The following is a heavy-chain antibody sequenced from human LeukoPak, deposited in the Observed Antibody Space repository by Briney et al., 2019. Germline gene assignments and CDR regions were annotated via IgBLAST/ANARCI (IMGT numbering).Heavy chain of an antibody. CDR3: ARGHSGSSLSFFDF. CDR1: GYTFTTYG. D-gene: IGHD1-26*01. V-gene: IGHV1-18*01. Sequence: ASVKVSCKASGYTFTTYGFNWVRQAPGQGLEWMGWISAYNGDTQYAQKLQGRVTMTTDTSTRTAYLELRSLSSDDTAVYYCARGHSGSSLSFFDFWGQGTLVTVSS. J-gene: IGHJ4*02. CDR2: ISAYNGDT.